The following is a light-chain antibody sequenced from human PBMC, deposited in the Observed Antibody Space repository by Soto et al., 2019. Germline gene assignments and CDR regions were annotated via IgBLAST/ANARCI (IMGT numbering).Light chain of an antibody. CDR3: HQSYTTPQT. Sequence: VLTQSPSSLAVSLGERATVNCRSSQSVLDNSTNKSYLAWYQKKPGHPPKLLVHWASVREAGVPDRFSGGGSGKDFPLTISSLQAEDVAVYYCHQSYTTPQTFGQGTQLEIK. CDR2: WAS. CDR1: QSVLDNSTNKSY. V-gene: IGKV4-1*01. J-gene: IGKJ2*01.